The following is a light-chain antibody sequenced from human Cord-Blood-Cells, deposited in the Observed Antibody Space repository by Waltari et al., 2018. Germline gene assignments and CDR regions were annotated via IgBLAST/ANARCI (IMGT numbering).Light chain of an antibody. CDR1: QSISSY. V-gene: IGKV1-39*01. Sequence: DIQMTQSPSSLSASVGDRVTITCRASQSISSYLNWYQQKPGKAPKLLIYAASSLQSGVPSRFSVSGSGTDFTLTISSLQPEDFATYYCQQSYSTPYTFGHGTKLEIK. CDR2: AAS. J-gene: IGKJ2*01. CDR3: QQSYSTPYT.